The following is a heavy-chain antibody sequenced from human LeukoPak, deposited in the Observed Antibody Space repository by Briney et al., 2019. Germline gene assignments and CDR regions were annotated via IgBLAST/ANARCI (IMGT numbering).Heavy chain of an antibody. V-gene: IGHV1-8*01. J-gene: IGHJ4*02. CDR1: GYTFTSYD. Sequence: ASVKASCKASGYTFTSYDVNWVRQATGQGLEWMGWMNPNSGNTGYAQKFQGRVTMTRNTSISTAYMELSSLRSEDTAVYYCARGKIAVAGTLHYWGQGTLVTVSS. CDR3: ARGKIAVAGTLHY. CDR2: MNPNSGNT. D-gene: IGHD6-19*01.